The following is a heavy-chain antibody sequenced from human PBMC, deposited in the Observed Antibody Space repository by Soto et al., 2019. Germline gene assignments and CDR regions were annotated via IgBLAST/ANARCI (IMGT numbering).Heavy chain of an antibody. J-gene: IGHJ5*02. D-gene: IGHD1-26*01. CDR3: AGLGGSYDSRTGWNWFDP. CDR1: GGSFSGYY. Sequence: QVQLQQWGAGLLKPSETLSLTCAVYGGSFSGYYWSWIRQPPGKGLEWIGEINHSARTNYNPSLKCRVTISVDTSKNQFSLKLSSLTAADTAVYYCAGLGGSYDSRTGWNWFDPWGQVTLVTVSS. V-gene: IGHV4-34*01. CDR2: INHSART.